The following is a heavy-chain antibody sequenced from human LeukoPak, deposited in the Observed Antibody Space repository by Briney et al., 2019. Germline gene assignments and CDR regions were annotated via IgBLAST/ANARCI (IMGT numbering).Heavy chain of an antibody. V-gene: IGHV3-7*04. CDR3: VRDVPFGESCDY. Sequence: GGSLRLSCAASGFTFSSYWMSWVRQAPGKGLEWVANIKQDESEKYYVHSVEGRFTISRDNAKNSLYLQMNSLRAEDTGVYYCVRDVPFGESCDYWGQGTLVSVSS. D-gene: IGHD3-10*01. J-gene: IGHJ4*02. CDR2: IKQDESEK. CDR1: GFTFSSYW.